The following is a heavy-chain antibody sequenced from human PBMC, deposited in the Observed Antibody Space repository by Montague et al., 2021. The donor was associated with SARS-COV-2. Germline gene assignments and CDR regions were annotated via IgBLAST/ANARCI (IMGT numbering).Heavy chain of an antibody. CDR2: IYHSGST. V-gene: IGHV4-59*12. Sequence: SETLSLTCAVYGGSISGYYWSWIRQPPGKGLEWIGYIYHSGSTNYNPSLKSRVTISVDTSKNQFSLKLSSVTAADTAVYYCARATLGITMVVVDMTAIDYYFDYWGQGNLVTVSS. CDR3: ARATLGITMVVVDMTAIDYYFDY. CDR1: GGSISGYY. D-gene: IGHD3-22*01. J-gene: IGHJ4*02.